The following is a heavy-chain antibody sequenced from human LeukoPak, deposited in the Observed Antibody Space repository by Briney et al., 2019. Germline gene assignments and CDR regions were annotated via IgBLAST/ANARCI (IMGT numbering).Heavy chain of an antibody. CDR2: IFHSGST. CDR3: ARVGGPYSSSWYRRYNWFDP. CDR1: GGSISSNNW. D-gene: IGHD6-13*01. V-gene: IGHV4-4*02. Sequence: SETLSLTCAVSGGSISSNNWWSWVRQPPGKGLEWIGEIFHSGSTNYNPSLKSRVTISLDKSKNQFFLKLSSVTAADTAVYYCARVGGPYSSSWYRRYNWFDPWGQGTLVTVSS. J-gene: IGHJ5*02.